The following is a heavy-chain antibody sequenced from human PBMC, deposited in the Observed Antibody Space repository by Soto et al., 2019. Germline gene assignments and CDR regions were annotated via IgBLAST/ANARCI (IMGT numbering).Heavy chain of an antibody. Sequence: SETLSLTCTVSGGSISSGGYYCSWIRQHPGKGLEWIGYIYYSGSTYYNPSLKSRVSISVDTSKNQFSLKLSSVTAADTAVYYCARDRGYYYGNWFDPWGQGTLVTVSS. D-gene: IGHD3-10*01. V-gene: IGHV4-31*03. CDR3: ARDRGYYYGNWFDP. CDR1: GGSISSGGYY. CDR2: IYYSGST. J-gene: IGHJ5*02.